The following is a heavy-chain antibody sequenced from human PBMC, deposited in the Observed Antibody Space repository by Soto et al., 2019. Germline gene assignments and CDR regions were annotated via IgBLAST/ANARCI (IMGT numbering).Heavy chain of an antibody. J-gene: IGHJ3*02. CDR2: IYTSGST. Sequence: ETLSLTCTVSVGSVSSYYWSWIRQPAGKGLEWIGRIYTSGSTNYNPSLKSRVTMSVDTSKNQFSLKLSSVTAADTAVYYCARDFPRLVVVVAATQPPDDAFDIWGQGTMVTVSS. D-gene: IGHD2-15*01. CDR1: VGSVSSYY. CDR3: ARDFPRLVVVVAATQPPDDAFDI. V-gene: IGHV4-4*07.